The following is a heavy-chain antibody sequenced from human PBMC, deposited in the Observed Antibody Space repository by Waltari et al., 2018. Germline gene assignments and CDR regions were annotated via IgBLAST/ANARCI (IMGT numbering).Heavy chain of an antibody. CDR2: ISSNGGST. CDR3: ARGGSSSWYDY. CDR1: GFTFSSYA. V-gene: IGHV3-64*01. J-gene: IGHJ4*02. Sequence: EVQLVESGGDLVQPGGSLRLSCATSGFTFSSYAMHWVRQAPGKGLEYVSAISSNGGSTYYANSVKGRFTISRDNSKNTLYLQMGSLRAEDMAVYYCARGGSSSWYDYWGQGTLVTVSS. D-gene: IGHD6-13*01.